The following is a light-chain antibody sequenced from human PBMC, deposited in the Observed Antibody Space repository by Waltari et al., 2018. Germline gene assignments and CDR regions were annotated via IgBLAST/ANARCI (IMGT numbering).Light chain of an antibody. CDR2: AGS. CDR3: QQAYTCPYT. V-gene: IGKV1D-12*01. CDR1: QSIVKW. Sequence: DIQMTQSPSSVSASVGDRVTITRRESQSIVKWLAWYQQMPGKAPKLIVYAGSNLQSGVSPRFSGSGSGTDFTLTIVNLQPEDFATYYCQQAYTCPYTFGQGTKLEIK. J-gene: IGKJ2*01.